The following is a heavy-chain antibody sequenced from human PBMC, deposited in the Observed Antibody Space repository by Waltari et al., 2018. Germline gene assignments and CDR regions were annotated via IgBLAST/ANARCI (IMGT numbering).Heavy chain of an antibody. V-gene: IGHV4-34*01. CDR3: ARPGRQWLSGTRSFFDY. Sequence: QVQLQQWGAGLLKPSETLSLTCAVYGGSFSGYYWSWIRQPPGKGLEWIGEINHSRSTNYNPSLKSRVTISVDTSKNQFSLKRSSVTAADTAVYYCARPGRQWLSGTRSFFDYWGQGTLVTVSS. CDR2: INHSRST. J-gene: IGHJ4*02. D-gene: IGHD6-19*01. CDR1: GGSFSGYY.